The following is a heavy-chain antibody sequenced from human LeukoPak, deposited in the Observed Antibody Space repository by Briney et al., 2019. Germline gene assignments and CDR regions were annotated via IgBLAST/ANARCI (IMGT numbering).Heavy chain of an antibody. D-gene: IGHD3-16*01. CDR1: EYIFTNFD. CDR3: ASDGRGRAFHY. V-gene: IGHV1-8*01. CDR2: MNTDSGKT. J-gene: IGHJ4*02. Sequence: ASVKVSCKAPEYIFTNFDIHWVRQATGQGLEWMGWMNTDSGKTGYAQKFQGRVTMTRNTSTNTAYMEVSSLRSGETAVYYCASDGRGRAFHYVVQGSRVTVSS.